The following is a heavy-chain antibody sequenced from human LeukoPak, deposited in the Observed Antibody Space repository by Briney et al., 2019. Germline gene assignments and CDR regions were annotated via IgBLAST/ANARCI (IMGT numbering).Heavy chain of an antibody. CDR2: IYYSGST. CDR3: ARDLKDYYFAY. D-gene: IGHD3/OR15-3a*01. J-gene: IGHJ4*02. Sequence: PSETLSLTCTVSDGSISSYYWSWIRQPPGKGLEWIGYIYYSGSTNYNPSLKSRVTISVDTSKNQFSLKLSSMTAADTAVYYCARDLKDYYFAYWGQGTLVTVSS. CDR1: DGSISSYY. V-gene: IGHV4-59*01.